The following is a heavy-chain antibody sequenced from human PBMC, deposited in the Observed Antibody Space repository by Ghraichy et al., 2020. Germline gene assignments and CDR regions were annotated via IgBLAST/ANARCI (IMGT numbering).Heavy chain of an antibody. Sequence: GGLRLSCAASGFTFSSYAMSWVRQAPGKGLEWVSAISGSGSTYYADSVKGRFTISRDNSKNTLYLQMNSLRAEDTAVYYCARADCSSTSCYRTDYWGQGTLVTVSS. D-gene: IGHD2-2*01. J-gene: IGHJ4*02. CDR2: ISGSGST. V-gene: IGHV3-23*01. CDR3: ARADCSSTSCYRTDY. CDR1: GFTFSSYA.